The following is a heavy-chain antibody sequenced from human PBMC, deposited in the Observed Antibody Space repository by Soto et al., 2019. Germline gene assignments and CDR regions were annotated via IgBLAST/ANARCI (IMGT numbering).Heavy chain of an antibody. CDR2: INSGGSVS. CDR3: GRGGCVGGSCCSSAGCFFYYMDA. V-gene: IGHV3-74*02. D-gene: IGHD2-15*01. Sequence: EVQLVESGGGLVQPGGSLRLSCAASGFTFRNYWMYWVRQAPGQGLEWVSRINSGGSVSSYADSVKGRLTISRDNVKKTLFLLMEGRLAGDAAADYCGRGGCVGGSCCSSAGCFFYYMDAWGKGTRVTVFS. J-gene: IGHJ6*03. CDR1: GFTFRNYW.